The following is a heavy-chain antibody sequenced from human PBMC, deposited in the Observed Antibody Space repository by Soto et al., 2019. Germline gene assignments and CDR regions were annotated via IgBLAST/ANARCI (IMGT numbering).Heavy chain of an antibody. CDR3: AHKGSINWFDP. V-gene: IGHV2-5*02. Sequence: QITLKESGPTLVKPTQTLTLTCTFSGFLLSTSGVGVGWIRQPPGKALEWLALIYWDDDKRYSPSLKSRLTITKDTSKNQVVLTMTNMDPVDTATYYCAHKGSINWFDPWGQGTLVTVSS. D-gene: IGHD3-10*01. J-gene: IGHJ5*02. CDR2: IYWDDDK. CDR1: GFLLSTSGVG.